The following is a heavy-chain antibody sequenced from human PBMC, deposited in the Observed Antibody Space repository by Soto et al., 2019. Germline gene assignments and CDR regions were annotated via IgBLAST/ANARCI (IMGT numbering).Heavy chain of an antibody. Sequence: EVQVVESGGGLVQPGGSLRLSCAASGFTLRDFWMTWVRQAPGKGLEWLANINQDGTEIHYVDSVRGRFTISRDNAKNSVFLHMNGLRAEDTALYFCARSNESDMWGQGTLVTVSS. CDR3: ARSNESDM. CDR2: INQDGTEI. CDR1: GFTLRDFW. J-gene: IGHJ3*02. D-gene: IGHD2-8*01. V-gene: IGHV3-7*01.